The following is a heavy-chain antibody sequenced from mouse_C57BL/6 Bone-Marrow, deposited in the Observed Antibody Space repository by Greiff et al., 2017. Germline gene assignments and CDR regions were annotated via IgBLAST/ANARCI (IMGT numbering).Heavy chain of an antibody. Sequence: VQLQQPGAELVKPGASVKLSCKASGYTFTSYWMHWVKQRPGQGLEWIGLIHPNSGSTNYNEKFKSKATLTVDKSSSTAYMQLSSLTSEDSAVYYCARLSIGRVAYWGQGTLVTVSA. V-gene: IGHV1-64*01. CDR1: GYTFTSYW. J-gene: IGHJ3*01. CDR2: IHPNSGST. CDR3: ARLSIGRVAY.